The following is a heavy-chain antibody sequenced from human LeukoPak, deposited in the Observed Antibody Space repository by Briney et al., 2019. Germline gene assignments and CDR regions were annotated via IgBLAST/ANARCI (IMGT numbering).Heavy chain of an antibody. CDR1: GYTFTSYW. V-gene: IGHV5-51*01. CDR3: ARWAGYSISWHYFNY. Sequence: GESLKISCKGSGYTFTSYWIGWVRQMPGKGLEWMGSVHPGDPDIRYSPPFQGQVTISADKSISTAYLQWSSLRASDTAMYYCARWAGYSISWHYFNYWGQGTLVTVSS. D-gene: IGHD6-13*01. J-gene: IGHJ4*02. CDR2: VHPGDPDI.